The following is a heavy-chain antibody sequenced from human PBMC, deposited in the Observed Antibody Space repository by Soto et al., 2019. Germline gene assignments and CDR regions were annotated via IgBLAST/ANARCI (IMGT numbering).Heavy chain of an antibody. J-gene: IGHJ1*01. D-gene: IGHD4-17*01. V-gene: IGHV3-33*01. CDR2: IWYDGSNK. CDR1: GFTFSSYG. Sequence: GGSLRLSCAASGFTFSSYGMHWVRQAPGKGLEWVAVIWYDGSNKYYADSVKGRFTISRDNSKNTLYLQMNSLRAEDTAVYYCARDISGDYPEYFQHWGQGTLVTVSS. CDR3: ARDISGDYPEYFQH.